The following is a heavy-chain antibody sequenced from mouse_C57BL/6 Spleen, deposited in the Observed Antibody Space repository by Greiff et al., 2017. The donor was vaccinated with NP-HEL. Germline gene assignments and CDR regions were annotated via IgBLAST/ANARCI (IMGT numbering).Heavy chain of an antibody. J-gene: IGHJ2*01. CDR1: GYAFSSSW. V-gene: IGHV1-82*01. CDR2: IYPGDGDT. CDR3: ARFGATGYYFDY. D-gene: IGHD4-1*02. Sequence: VQLQQSGPELVKPGASVKISCKASGYAFSSSWMNWVKQRPGKGLEWIGRIYPGDGDTNYNGKFKGKATLTADKSSSTAYMQLSSLTSEDSAVYFCARFGATGYYFDYWGQGTTLTVSS.